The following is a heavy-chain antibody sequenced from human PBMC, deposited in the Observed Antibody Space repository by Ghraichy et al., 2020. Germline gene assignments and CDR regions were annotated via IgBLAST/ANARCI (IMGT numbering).Heavy chain of an antibody. J-gene: IGHJ6*02. V-gene: IGHV4-59*01. CDR1: GGSISSYY. D-gene: IGHD3-3*01. CDR2: IYYSGST. Sequence: SQTLSLTCTVSGGSISSYYWSWIRQPPGKGLEWIGYIYYSGSTNYNPSLKSRVTISVDTSKNQFSLKLSPVTAADTAVYYCARVLRTESYYDFWSGYYGPGGDYGMDVWGQGTTVTVSS. CDR3: ARVLRTESYYDFWSGYYGPGGDYGMDV.